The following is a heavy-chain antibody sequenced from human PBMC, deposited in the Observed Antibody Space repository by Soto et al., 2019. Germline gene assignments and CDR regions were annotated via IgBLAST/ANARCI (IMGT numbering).Heavy chain of an antibody. CDR2: VIPMFPKA. V-gene: IGHV1-69*06. D-gene: IGHD3-22*01. Sequence: QVRLVQSEAEVKKAGSSVKVSCKASGGTFISDAVTWVRQAPGQGLAWMGGVIPMFPKANYAQKFQGRATITAYKSTSTVYMELHSLKSEDTALYYCARCHSDSSGPGYLDSWGQGTLVTVTS. CDR1: GGTFISDA. J-gene: IGHJ4*02. CDR3: ARCHSDSSGPGYLDS.